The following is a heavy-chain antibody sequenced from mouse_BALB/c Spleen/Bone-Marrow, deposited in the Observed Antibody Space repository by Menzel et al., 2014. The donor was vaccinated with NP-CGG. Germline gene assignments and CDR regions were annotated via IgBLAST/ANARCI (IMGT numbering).Heavy chain of an antibody. CDR1: GFSFSNYG. CDR3: ARHAYYDQTEVSFVC. Sequence: EVQRVESGGGLVKSGGSLKLSCAASGFSFSNYGMSWLRQTPEKRLEWVATISGDGRYTFYSDSEKGRFTISRDNAKNNLYLQLSGLRSEDTALYYCARHAYYDQTEVSFVCWGQGTLVTVSA. J-gene: IGHJ3*01. D-gene: IGHD2-4*01. CDR2: ISGDGRYT. V-gene: IGHV5-9-2*01.